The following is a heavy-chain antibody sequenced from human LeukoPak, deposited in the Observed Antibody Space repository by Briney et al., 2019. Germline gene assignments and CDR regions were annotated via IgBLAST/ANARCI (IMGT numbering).Heavy chain of an antibody. V-gene: IGHV1-18*01. Sequence: ASVKVSCKASGYTFTSSGISWVRQAPGQGLEWMGWISAYNGDMNYAPRLQGRVTVTTDTSRRTAYMELRSLRSDDTAVYYCVRDYDYTMDVWGQGTTVIVSS. D-gene: IGHD3-3*01. CDR1: GYTFTSSG. CDR2: ISAYNGDM. J-gene: IGHJ6*02. CDR3: VRDYDYTMDV.